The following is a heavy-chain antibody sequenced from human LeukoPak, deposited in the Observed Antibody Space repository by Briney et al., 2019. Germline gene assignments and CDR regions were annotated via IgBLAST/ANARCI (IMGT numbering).Heavy chain of an antibody. V-gene: IGHV3-11*06. CDR2: ISSSSSYT. D-gene: IGHD3-3*02. CDR1: GFTFSDYY. CDR3: ARVGFEEHLVEFDY. Sequence: GGSLRLSCAASGFTFSDYYMSWIRQAPGKGLEWVSYISSSSSYTNYADSVKGRFTISRDNPKNSLYLQMNRLGADDQAVYYCARVGFEEHLVEFDYWGQGTLVTVSS. J-gene: IGHJ4*02.